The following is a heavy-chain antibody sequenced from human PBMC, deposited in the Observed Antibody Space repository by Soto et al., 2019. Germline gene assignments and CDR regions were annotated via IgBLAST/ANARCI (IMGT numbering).Heavy chain of an antibody. D-gene: IGHD6-13*01. CDR1: GYSFTSYW. CDR2: IYPGDSDT. J-gene: IGHJ6*03. Sequence: GESLKISCKGSGYSFTSYWIGWVRQMPGKGLEWMGIIYPGDSDTRYSPSFQGQVTISADKSISTAYLQWSSLKASDTAMYYCARLPIAAAGKRYYYYYMDVWGKGTTVTVSS. V-gene: IGHV5-51*01. CDR3: ARLPIAAAGKRYYYYYMDV.